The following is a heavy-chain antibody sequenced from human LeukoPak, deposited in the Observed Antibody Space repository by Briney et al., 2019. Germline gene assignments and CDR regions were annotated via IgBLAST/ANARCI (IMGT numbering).Heavy chain of an antibody. J-gene: IGHJ4*02. CDR3: ARSYYYDSSGYYQFDY. CDR1: GYTFTSYG. D-gene: IGHD3-22*01. CDR2: FSAYNGNT. Sequence: ASVKVSCKASGYTFTSYGISWVRQAPGQGLEGMGWFSAYNGNTNYAQKLQGRVTMTTDTSTSTAYMELRSLRSDDTAVYYCARSYYYDSSGYYQFDYWGQGTLVTVSS. V-gene: IGHV1-18*01.